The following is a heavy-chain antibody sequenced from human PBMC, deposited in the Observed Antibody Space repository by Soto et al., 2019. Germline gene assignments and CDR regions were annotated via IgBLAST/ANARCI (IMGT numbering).Heavy chain of an antibody. CDR1: GFTFSSYW. D-gene: IGHD1-1*01. Sequence: GGSLRLSCAASGFTFSSYWMHWFRQAPGEGLVWVSRIKSDGSSITYADSVKGRFTISRDNAKNTLYLQMNSLRAEDTAVYYCARDPNHTTGPIDFWGQGTLVTVSS. V-gene: IGHV3-74*01. J-gene: IGHJ4*02. CDR3: ARDPNHTTGPIDF. CDR2: IKSDGSSI.